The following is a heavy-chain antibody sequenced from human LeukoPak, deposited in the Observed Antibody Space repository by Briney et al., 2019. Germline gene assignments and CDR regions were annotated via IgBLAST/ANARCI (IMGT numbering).Heavy chain of an antibody. J-gene: IGHJ3*02. D-gene: IGHD3-22*01. V-gene: IGHV3-20*04. CDR3: ARGIVVVMGAFDI. CDR1: GFTFSSYG. Sequence: GGSLRLSCAASGFTFSSYGMSWVRQAPGEGLEWVSGINWNGGNTGYADSVKGRITISRDNAKNSLYLQMNSLRAEDTAFYYCARGIVVVMGAFDIWGQGTMVTVSS. CDR2: INWNGGNT.